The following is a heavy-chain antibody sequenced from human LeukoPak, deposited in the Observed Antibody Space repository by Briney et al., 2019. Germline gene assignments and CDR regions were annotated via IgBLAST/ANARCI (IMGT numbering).Heavy chain of an antibody. CDR1: GFTFSSYA. D-gene: IGHD6-13*01. J-gene: IGHJ4*02. Sequence: GGSLRLSCAASGFTFSSYAMHWVRQAPGKGLEWVAVISYDGSNKYYADSVKGRFTISRDNSKNTLYLQMNSLRAEDTAVYYCARDRAAAVVGIDYWGQGTLVTVSS. V-gene: IGHV3-30-3*01. CDR2: ISYDGSNK. CDR3: ARDRAAAVVGIDY.